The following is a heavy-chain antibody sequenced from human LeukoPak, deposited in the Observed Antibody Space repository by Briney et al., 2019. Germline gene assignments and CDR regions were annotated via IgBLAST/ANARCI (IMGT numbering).Heavy chain of an antibody. CDR3: AKDIYYDTSGHDY. CDR1: GFTFSSYG. V-gene: IGHV3-33*06. Sequence: PGRSLRLSCAASGFTFSSYGMHWVRQAPGKGLEWVAVIWYDGSNKYYADSVKGRFTISRDNSKNTLYLQMNSLRAEDTAVYYCAKDIYYDTSGHDYWGQGTLVTVSS. CDR2: IWYDGSNK. J-gene: IGHJ4*02. D-gene: IGHD3-22*01.